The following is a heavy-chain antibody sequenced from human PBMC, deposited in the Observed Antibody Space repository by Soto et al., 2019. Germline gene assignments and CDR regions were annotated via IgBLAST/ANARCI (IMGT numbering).Heavy chain of an antibody. V-gene: IGHV3-23*01. CDR2: ISGSGGST. J-gene: IGHJ6*02. Sequence: PGGSLRLCCAASGFTFSSYAMSWVRQAPGKGLEWVSAISGSGGSTYYADSVKGRFTISRDNSKNTLYLQMNSLRAEDTAVYYCAKDGSSEVRALHYSSMDVWSQGTTVTVS. CDR3: AKDGSSEVRALHYSSMDV. D-gene: IGHD3-10*01. CDR1: GFTFSSYA.